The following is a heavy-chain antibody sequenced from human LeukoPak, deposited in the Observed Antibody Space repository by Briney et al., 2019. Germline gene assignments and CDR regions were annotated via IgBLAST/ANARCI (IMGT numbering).Heavy chain of an antibody. Sequence: SSVKVSCKASGGTFSSYAISWVRQAPGQGLEWMGRIIPILGIANYAQKFQGRVTITADKSTSTAYMELSSPRSEDTAVYYCARGEIRTSAAFDYWGQGTLVTVSS. J-gene: IGHJ4*02. V-gene: IGHV1-69*04. CDR1: GGTFSSYA. CDR2: IIPILGIA. D-gene: IGHD2-2*01. CDR3: ARGEIRTSAAFDY.